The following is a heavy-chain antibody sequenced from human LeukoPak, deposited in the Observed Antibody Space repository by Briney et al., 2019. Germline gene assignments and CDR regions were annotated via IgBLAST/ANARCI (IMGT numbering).Heavy chain of an antibody. CDR1: GYTFTGYY. V-gene: IGHV1-2*02. CDR2: INPNSGGT. J-gene: IGHJ4*02. Sequence: ASVKVSCKASGYTFTGYYMHWVRQAPGQGLEWMGWINPNSGGTNYAQKFQGRVTMTRDTSISTAYMGLSRLRSDDTAVYYCAREPELGYCSSTSCSHDYWGQGTLVTVSS. D-gene: IGHD2-2*01. CDR3: AREPELGYCSSTSCSHDY.